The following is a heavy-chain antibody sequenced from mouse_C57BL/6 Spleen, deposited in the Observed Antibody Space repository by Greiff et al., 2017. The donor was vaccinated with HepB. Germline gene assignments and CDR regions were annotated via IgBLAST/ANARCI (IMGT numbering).Heavy chain of an antibody. CDR3: ERAPITPGGGIDY. J-gene: IGHJ2*01. CDR1: GYTFTSYW. Sequence: VQLQQPGAELVKPGASVKLSCKASGYTFTSYWMHWVKQRPGQGLEWIGMIHPNSGSTNYNEKFKSKATLTVDKSSSTAYLQLSSLTSADSAVYYCERAPITPGGGIDYWGQGTTLTVSS. CDR2: IHPNSGST. D-gene: IGHD1-1*01. V-gene: IGHV1-64*01.